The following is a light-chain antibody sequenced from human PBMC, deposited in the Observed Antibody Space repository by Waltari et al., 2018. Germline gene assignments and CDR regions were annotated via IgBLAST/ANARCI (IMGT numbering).Light chain of an antibody. Sequence: IVLTQSTDFQSVIPQETVTITCRASQSIGSSLHWYQQKPCQAPKLLIHYASQSFSGVPSMFSGVVSGTVFTFTINCLEPAVIATYYCHHSTSLPYTFGHGT. J-gene: IGKJ2*01. V-gene: IGKV6-21*01. CDR1: QSIGSS. CDR3: HHSTSLPYT. CDR2: YAS.